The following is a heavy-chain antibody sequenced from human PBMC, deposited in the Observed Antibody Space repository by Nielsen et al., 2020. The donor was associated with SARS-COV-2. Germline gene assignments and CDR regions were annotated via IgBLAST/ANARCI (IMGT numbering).Heavy chain of an antibody. CDR3: ASHKFGEGH. J-gene: IGHJ1*01. V-gene: IGHV3-74*01. CDR1: GFTFSNYW. Sequence: GESLKISCAASGFTFSNYWMHWVRQGPGKGLFWVSRISPDGTTTAYADSVKGRFTTSRDNARNTLYLQMNSLRAEDTAVYYCASHKFGEGHWGQGTLVSVSS. D-gene: IGHD3-10*01. CDR2: ISPDGTTT.